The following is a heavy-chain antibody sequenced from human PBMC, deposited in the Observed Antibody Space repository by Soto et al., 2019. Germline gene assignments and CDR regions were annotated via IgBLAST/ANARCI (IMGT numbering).Heavy chain of an antibody. J-gene: IGHJ5*02. D-gene: IGHD6-6*01. Sequence: GGSLRLSCAASGFTFSSYSMNWVRQAPGKGLEWVSSISSSSSYIYYADSVKGRFTISRDNAKNSLYLQMNSLRAEDTAVYYCARDRPYSSSYHGFDPWGKGTRVTAPQ. CDR1: GFTFSSYS. CDR2: ISSSSSYI. CDR3: ARDRPYSSSYHGFDP. V-gene: IGHV3-21*01.